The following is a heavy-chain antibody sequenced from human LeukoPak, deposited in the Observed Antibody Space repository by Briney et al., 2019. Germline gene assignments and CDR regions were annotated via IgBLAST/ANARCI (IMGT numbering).Heavy chain of an antibody. D-gene: IGHD2-2*01. J-gene: IGHJ3*02. CDR2: ISSSGSTI. V-gene: IGHV3-48*04. CDR3: ARDLKRQYQDAFDI. Sequence: LSGGSLRLSCAASGFTFSRYSMNWVRQAPGKGLEWVSYISSSGSTIKYADSVKGRFTISRGSAKNSLYLQMNSLRAEDTAVYYCARDLKRQYQDAFDIWGQGTMVTVSS. CDR1: GFTFSRYS.